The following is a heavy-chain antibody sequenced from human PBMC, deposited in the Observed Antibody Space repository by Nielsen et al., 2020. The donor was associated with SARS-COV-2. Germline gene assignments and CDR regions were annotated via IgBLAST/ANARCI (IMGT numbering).Heavy chain of an antibody. CDR3: AKEIQYYYGSGSYYNGMDV. Sequence: VRQAPGKGLVWVSRINSDGSSTSYADSVKGRFTISRDNAKNTLYLQMNSLRAEDTAVYYCAKEIQYYYGSGSYYNGMDVWGQGTTVTVSS. J-gene: IGHJ6*02. D-gene: IGHD3-10*01. V-gene: IGHV3-74*01. CDR2: INSDGSST.